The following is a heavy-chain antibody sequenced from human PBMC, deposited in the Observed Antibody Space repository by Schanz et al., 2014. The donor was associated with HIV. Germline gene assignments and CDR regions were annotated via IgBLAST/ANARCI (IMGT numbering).Heavy chain of an antibody. CDR1: GFTFGTQW. V-gene: IGHV3-74*01. J-gene: IGHJ6*01. CDR2: ITPDGSVT. Sequence: EVQLVESGGGFIKPGESLRLSCVTSGFTFGTQWMYWVRQGPGKGLAWVSYITPDGSVTYADPVKGRFTTSRDNSKNTLFRQMNSVRVGDTAVYYCANSGYCTSGICYTRGSDMDVWGQGTTVTVSS. CDR3: ANSGYCTSGICYTRGSDMDV. D-gene: IGHD2-8*01.